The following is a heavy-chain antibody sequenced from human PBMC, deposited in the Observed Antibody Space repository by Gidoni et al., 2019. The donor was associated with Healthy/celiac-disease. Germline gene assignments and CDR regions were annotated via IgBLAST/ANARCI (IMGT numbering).Heavy chain of an antibody. CDR2: ISYDGSNK. CDR1: GFTFSSYG. Sequence: QVQLVESGGGVVQPGRSLRLSCAASGFTFSSYGMPWVRQAPGKGLEWVAVISYDGSNKYYADSVKGRFTISRDNSKNTLYLQMNSLRAEDTAVYYCAKDQYGAGIAVAAAGMGDYWGQGTLVTVSS. V-gene: IGHV3-30*18. CDR3: AKDQYGAGIAVAAAGMGDY. D-gene: IGHD6-19*01. J-gene: IGHJ4*02.